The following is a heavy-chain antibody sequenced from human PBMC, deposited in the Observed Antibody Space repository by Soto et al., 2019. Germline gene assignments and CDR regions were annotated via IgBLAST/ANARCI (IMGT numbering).Heavy chain of an antibody. CDR1: GFSLTSTAVG. CDR3: AHGSGWLSDY. J-gene: IGHJ4*02. V-gene: IGHV2-5*02. CDR2: IYWDDDN. Sequence: QITLKESGPTLVKPTQTLTLTCSFSGFSLTSTAVGVNWIRQPPGKALEWLALIYWDDDNHFSPSLKSRVSVTKDTSKNQVVLTMTNMDPVDTATYYCAHGSGWLSDYWGQGILVTVSS. D-gene: IGHD6-19*01.